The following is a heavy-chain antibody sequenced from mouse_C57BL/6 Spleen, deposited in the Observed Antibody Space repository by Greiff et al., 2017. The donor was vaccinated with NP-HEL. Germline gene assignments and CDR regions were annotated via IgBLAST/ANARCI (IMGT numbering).Heavy chain of an antibody. V-gene: IGHV1-55*01. J-gene: IGHJ3*01. D-gene: IGHD2-1*01. CDR2: IYPGSGST. CDR1: GYTFTSYW. Sequence: VQLQQSGAELVKPGASVKMSCKASGYTFTSYWITWVKQRPGQGLEWIGDIYPGSGSTNYNEKFKSKATLTVDTSSSTAYMQLSSLTSEDSAVYYCVAFYDGNYDWFAYWGQGTLVTVSA. CDR3: VAFYDGNYDWFAY.